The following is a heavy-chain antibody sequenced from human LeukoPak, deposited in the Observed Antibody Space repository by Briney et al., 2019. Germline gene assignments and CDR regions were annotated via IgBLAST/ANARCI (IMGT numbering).Heavy chain of an antibody. CDR1: GGSISSYY. D-gene: IGHD3-22*01. V-gene: IGHV4-59*08. CDR2: IYYSGST. J-gene: IGHJ5*02. CDR3: AGSYDSSGYYYRENWFDP. Sequence: SETLSLTCTVSGGSISSYYWSWIRQPPGKGLEWIGYIYYSGSTNYNPSLKSRVTISVDTSKNQFSLKLSSVTAADTAVYYCAGSYDSSGYYYRENWFDPWGQGTLVTVSS.